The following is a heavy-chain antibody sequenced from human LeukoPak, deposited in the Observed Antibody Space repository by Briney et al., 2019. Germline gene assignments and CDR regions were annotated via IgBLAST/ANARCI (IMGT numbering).Heavy chain of an antibody. V-gene: IGHV3-73*01. D-gene: IGHD1-26*01. J-gene: IGHJ4*02. Sequence: GGSLRLSCAASGFTFSGSAMHWVRQASGKGLEWVGRIRSKANSYATAYAASGKGRFTISRDDSKNTAYLQMNSLKTEDTAVYYCTRPPYSGSPDYWGQGTLVTVSS. CDR2: IRSKANSYAT. CDR3: TRPPYSGSPDY. CDR1: GFTFSGSA.